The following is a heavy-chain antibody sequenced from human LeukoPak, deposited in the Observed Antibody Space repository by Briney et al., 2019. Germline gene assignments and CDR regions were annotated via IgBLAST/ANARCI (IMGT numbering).Heavy chain of an antibody. D-gene: IGHD4-17*01. J-gene: IGHJ5*02. CDR2: IYYSGST. Sequence: PSETLSLTCTVSGGSISSSSYYWGWIRQPPGKGLEWIGSIYYSGSTYYNPSLKSRVTISVDTSKNQFSLKLSSVTAADTAVYYCARGLYGDYHPGAFNWFDPWGQGTLVTVSS. V-gene: IGHV4-39*07. CDR3: ARGLYGDYHPGAFNWFDP. CDR1: GGSISSSSYY.